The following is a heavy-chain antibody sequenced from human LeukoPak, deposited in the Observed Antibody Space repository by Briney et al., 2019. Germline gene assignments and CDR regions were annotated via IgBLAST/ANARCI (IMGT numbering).Heavy chain of an antibody. CDR3: ATSHDSAGND. J-gene: IGHJ4*02. D-gene: IGHD2-15*01. V-gene: IGHV3-7*01. CDR1: GFTFSSHG. Sequence: PGGSLRLSCAASGFTFSSHGMHWVRQAPGKGLEWVANIRHDGNAKNYVPSVRGRFTISRDNAKNSLYLQMNSLTVEDTAVYYCATSHDSAGNDWGQGTLVTVSS. CDR2: IRHDGNAK.